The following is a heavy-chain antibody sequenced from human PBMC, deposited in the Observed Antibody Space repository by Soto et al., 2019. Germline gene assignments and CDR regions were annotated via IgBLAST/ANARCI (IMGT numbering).Heavy chain of an antibody. CDR3: ARPSSGYSSGAFDI. D-gene: IGHD3-22*01. Sequence: QVQLQESGPGLVKPSQTLSLTCSVSGGSINSGGYYWSWIRQHPGKGLEWIGYISYRGSTYYNPSLKSRVTISVDTSKNQCSLRLSSVTAADTAVYYCARPSSGYSSGAFDIWGQGTMVTGSS. J-gene: IGHJ3*02. CDR1: GGSINSGGYY. V-gene: IGHV4-31*03. CDR2: ISYRGST.